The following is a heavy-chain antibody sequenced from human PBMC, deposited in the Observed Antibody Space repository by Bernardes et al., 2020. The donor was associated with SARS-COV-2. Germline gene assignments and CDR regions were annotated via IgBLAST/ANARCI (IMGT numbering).Heavy chain of an antibody. Sequence: ASVKVSCEASGYTFTDYGINWVRQAPGQGLEWMGWISAYNGNTNYPQKFQGRVTMTIDTSTTTAYMELRNLRSDDTAVYYCARGSSGGRGGGNWFDPWGQGTLVTVSS. CDR3: ARGSSGGRGGGNWFDP. V-gene: IGHV1-18*04. D-gene: IGHD6-25*01. J-gene: IGHJ5*02. CDR2: ISAYNGNT. CDR1: GYTFTDYG.